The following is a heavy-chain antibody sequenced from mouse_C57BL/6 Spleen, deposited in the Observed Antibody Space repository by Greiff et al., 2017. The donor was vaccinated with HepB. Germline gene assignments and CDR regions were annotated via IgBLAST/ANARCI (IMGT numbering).Heavy chain of an antibody. CDR2: IHPNSGST. CDR1: GYTFTSYW. CDR3: ARSYDGYFDV. V-gene: IGHV1-64*01. J-gene: IGHJ1*03. Sequence: QVHVKQSGAELVKPGASVKLSCKASGYTFTSYWMHWVKQRPGQGLEWIGMIHPNSGSTNYNEKFKSKATLTVDKSSSTAYMQLSSLTSEDSAVYYCARSYDGYFDVWGTGTTVTVSS. D-gene: IGHD2-3*01.